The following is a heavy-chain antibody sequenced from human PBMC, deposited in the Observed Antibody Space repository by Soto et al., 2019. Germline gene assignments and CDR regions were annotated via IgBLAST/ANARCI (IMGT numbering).Heavy chain of an antibody. V-gene: IGHV3-74*01. Sequence: PGGSLRLSCAASGFTFNSYWMHWVRQAPGKGLVWVSRISSDGSSTDYADSVKGRFTVSRDNAKNTLYLQMNSLRAEDTAVYYCARDLAIANYYFALDVWGRGTTVTVSS. CDR2: ISSDGSST. J-gene: IGHJ6*02. D-gene: IGHD6-13*01. CDR1: GFTFNSYW. CDR3: ARDLAIANYYFALDV.